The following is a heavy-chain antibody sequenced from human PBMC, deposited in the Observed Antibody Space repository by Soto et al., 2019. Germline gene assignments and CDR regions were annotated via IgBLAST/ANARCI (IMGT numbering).Heavy chain of an antibody. CDR1: GFTFSSYG. V-gene: IGHV3-30*18. CDR3: AKSRLGEVRYAFDI. Sequence: GGSLRLSCAASGFTFSSYGMHWVRQAPGKGLEWVAVISYDGSNKYYADSVKGRFTISRDNSKNTLYLQMNSLRAEDTAVYYCAKSRLGEVRYAFDIWGQGTMVTVSS. D-gene: IGHD3-10*01. J-gene: IGHJ3*02. CDR2: ISYDGSNK.